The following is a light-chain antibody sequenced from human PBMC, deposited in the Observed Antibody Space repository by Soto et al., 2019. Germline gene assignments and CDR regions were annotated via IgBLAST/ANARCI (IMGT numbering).Light chain of an antibody. CDR1: QSVSSY. CDR3: QQRSNWTLT. J-gene: IGKJ4*01. Sequence: EIVRTQSPATLSVSPRERATLSCRASQSVSSYLAWYQQKPGQAPRLLIYDASNTATGIPARFSGSGSGTDITLTISSLEPEDFAVYYCQQRSNWTLTFGGGTKVDIK. V-gene: IGKV3-11*01. CDR2: DAS.